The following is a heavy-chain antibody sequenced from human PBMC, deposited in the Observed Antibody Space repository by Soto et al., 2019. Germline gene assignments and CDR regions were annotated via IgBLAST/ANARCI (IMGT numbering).Heavy chain of an antibody. CDR2: IIPIFGTA. CDR3: ARDFQGAMTHDFDI. Sequence: SVKVSCKASGGTFSSYAISWVRQAPGQGLEWMGGIIPIFGTANYAQKFQGRVTITADKSTSTAYMELRSLRSEDTAVYYCARDFQGAMTHDFDIWGQGTMVTVSS. CDR1: GGTFSSYA. J-gene: IGHJ3*02. V-gene: IGHV1-69*06.